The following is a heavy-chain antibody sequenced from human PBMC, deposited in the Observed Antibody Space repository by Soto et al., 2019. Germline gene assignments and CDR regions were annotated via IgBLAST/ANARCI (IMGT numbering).Heavy chain of an antibody. D-gene: IGHD2-15*01. CDR2: ISGSGGST. CDR3: AKVYCSGGSCHLADAFDI. V-gene: IGHV3-23*01. J-gene: IGHJ3*02. CDR1: GFTFSSYA. Sequence: GSLRLSCAASGFTFSSYAMSWVRQAPGKGLEWVSAISGSGGSTYYADSVKGRFTISRDNSKNTLYLQMNSLRAEDTAVYYCAKVYCSGGSCHLADAFDIWGQGTMVTVSS.